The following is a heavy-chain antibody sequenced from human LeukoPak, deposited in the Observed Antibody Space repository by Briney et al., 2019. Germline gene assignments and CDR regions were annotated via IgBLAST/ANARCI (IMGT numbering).Heavy chain of an antibody. CDR3: ARGADGLTPGFGGDNWFDP. V-gene: IGHV4-4*09. CDR1: GGSISSYY. D-gene: IGHD3-10*01. Sequence: SETLSLTCTVSGGSISSYYWSWIRQPPGKGLEWIGYIYTSGSTNYNPSLKSRVTISVDTSKNQFSLKLSSVTAADTAVYYCARGADGLTPGFGGDNWFDPWGQGTLVTVSS. CDR2: IYTSGST. J-gene: IGHJ5*02.